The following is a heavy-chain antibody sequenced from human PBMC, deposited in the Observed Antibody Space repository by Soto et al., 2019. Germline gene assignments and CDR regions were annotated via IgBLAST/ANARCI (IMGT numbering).Heavy chain of an antibody. CDR3: GKDPNGDYIGAFDI. CDR2: ISGSGGST. J-gene: IGHJ3*02. CDR1: GFTFNAYA. D-gene: IGHD4-17*01. V-gene: IGHV3-23*01. Sequence: GGSLRLSCAASGFTFNAYAMSWVRQAPGMGLEWASGISGSGGSTYYADSVKGRFTISRDNSKNTLYLQMNSLRAEDTAVYYCGKDPNGDYIGAFDIWGQGTMVTVPS.